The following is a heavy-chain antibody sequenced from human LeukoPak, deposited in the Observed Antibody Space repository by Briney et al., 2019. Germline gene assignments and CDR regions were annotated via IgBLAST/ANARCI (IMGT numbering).Heavy chain of an antibody. CDR1: GGSISSSSYY. CDR3: ARVRCSGGSCPYYYYYYYMDV. D-gene: IGHD2-15*01. CDR2: IHYSGST. V-gene: IGHV4-39*07. Sequence: SETLSLTCTVSGGSISSSSYYWAWIRQPPGKGLEWIGSIHYSGSTYYNPSLQSRVTISIDTSKDQFSLKLRFVTAADTAVYYCARVRCSGGSCPYYYYYYYMDVWGKGTRSPSP. J-gene: IGHJ6*03.